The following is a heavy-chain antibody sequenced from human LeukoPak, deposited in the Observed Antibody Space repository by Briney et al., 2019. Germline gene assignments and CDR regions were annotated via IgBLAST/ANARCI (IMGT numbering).Heavy chain of an antibody. V-gene: IGHV1-18*01. Sequence: ASVKVSCKASGYTFTSYGISWVRQAPGQGLEWMGWISAYNGNTNYAQKLQGRVTMTTDTSTSTAYMELSSLRSEDTAVYYCARDGSGEMATILPDYWGQGTLVTVSS. CDR2: ISAYNGNT. D-gene: IGHD5-24*01. CDR3: ARDGSGEMATILPDY. CDR1: GYTFTSYG. J-gene: IGHJ4*02.